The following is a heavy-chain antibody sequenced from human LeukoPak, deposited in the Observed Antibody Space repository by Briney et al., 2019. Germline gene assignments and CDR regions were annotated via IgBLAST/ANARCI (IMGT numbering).Heavy chain of an antibody. CDR2: ISAYNGNT. J-gene: IGHJ4*02. V-gene: IGHV1-18*01. CDR3: ARVRPPYYDILTGYYNDY. Sequence: ASVKVSCKASGYTFTSYGISCVRQAPGQGLEWMGWISAYNGNTNYAQKLQGRVTMTTDTSTSTAYMELRSLRSDDTAVYYCARVRPPYYDILTGYYNDYWGQGTLVTVSS. CDR1: GYTFTSYG. D-gene: IGHD3-9*01.